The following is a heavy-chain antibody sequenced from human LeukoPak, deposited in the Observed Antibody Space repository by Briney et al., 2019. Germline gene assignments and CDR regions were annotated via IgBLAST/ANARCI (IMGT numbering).Heavy chain of an antibody. CDR2: IKQDGSEK. CDR3: ARQTTVTPEDNWFDP. V-gene: IGHV3-7*04. Sequence: PGGSLRLSCAASGFTFSSYWMSWVRQAPGKGLEWVANIKQDGSEKYYVDSVKGRFTISRDNAKNSLYLQMNSLRAEDTAVYYCARQTTVTPEDNWFDPWGQGTLVTVSS. D-gene: IGHD4-17*01. J-gene: IGHJ5*02. CDR1: GFTFSSYW.